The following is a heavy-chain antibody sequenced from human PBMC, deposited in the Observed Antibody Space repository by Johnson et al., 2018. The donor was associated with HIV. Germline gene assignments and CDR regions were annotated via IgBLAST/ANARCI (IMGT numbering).Heavy chain of an antibody. Sequence: VQLVESGGGLVQPGGSLRLSCAASGFTVSSNYMSWVRQAPGKGLEWVSVIYSGGSTYYADSVKGRFTISRDNSKNTLYLQMNSLRAEDTAVYYCAKRNYGSGGNAFDIWGQGTMVTVSS. CDR3: AKRNYGSGGNAFDI. V-gene: IGHV3-66*01. CDR2: IYSGGST. D-gene: IGHD3-10*01. J-gene: IGHJ3*02. CDR1: GFTVSSNY.